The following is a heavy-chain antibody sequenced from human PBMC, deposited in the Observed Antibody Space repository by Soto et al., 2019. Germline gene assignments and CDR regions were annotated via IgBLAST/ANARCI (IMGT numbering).Heavy chain of an antibody. CDR2: IIPLFGTA. Sequence: GASVKVSCKASGGTFSTYTMTWVRQAPGQGLEWMGGIIPLFGTANYAQKFQGRVTITADESTSTVYMELSSLRSEDTAVYYCVRSQDSSGYWNNCFDPWGQGTLVTVSS. J-gene: IGHJ5*02. V-gene: IGHV1-69*13. CDR3: VRSQDSSGYWNNCFDP. CDR1: GGTFSTYT. D-gene: IGHD3-22*01.